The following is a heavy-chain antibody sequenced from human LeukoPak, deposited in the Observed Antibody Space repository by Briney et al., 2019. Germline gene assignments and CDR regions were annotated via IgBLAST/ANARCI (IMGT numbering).Heavy chain of an antibody. V-gene: IGHV3-53*01. CDR2: IYSGGST. CDR3: ARHYYDSSGYSYYFDY. CDR1: VFTVSSNY. J-gene: IGHJ4*02. Sequence: PGGSLRLSCAASVFTVSSNYMSWGRQAPGKGLEWVSVIYSGGSTYYADSVKGRFTISRDNSKNTLYLQMNSLRAEDTAVYYCARHYYDSSGYSYYFDYWGQGTLVTVSS. D-gene: IGHD3-22*01.